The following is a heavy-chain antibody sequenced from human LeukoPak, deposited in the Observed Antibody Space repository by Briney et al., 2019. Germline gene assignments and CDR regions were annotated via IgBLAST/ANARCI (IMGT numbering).Heavy chain of an antibody. J-gene: IGHJ4*02. CDR1: GFTFSNYW. CDR3: AKVHFVRGFDF. Sequence: PGGSLRLSCVASGFTFSNYWMGWVCQAPGKRLEWVANMNIDGSEKYYADSVKGRFSISRDNAKNSLYLQMNSLRAEDTALYYCAKVHFVRGFDFWGQGTLVTVSS. D-gene: IGHD3-10*02. CDR2: MNIDGSEK. V-gene: IGHV3-7*03.